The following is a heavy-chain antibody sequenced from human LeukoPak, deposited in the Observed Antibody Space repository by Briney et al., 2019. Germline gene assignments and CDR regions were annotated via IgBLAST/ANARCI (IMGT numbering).Heavy chain of an antibody. J-gene: IGHJ6*02. CDR1: GASLNGHY. Sequence: SETLSLTCAVYGASLNGHYWSWIRQPPGKGLEWIGEGSDVGGTKYNPSLKSRVTISADTSKNQFSLKLSSVTAADTAVYYCARAPPPGYYYYYGMDVWGQGTTVTVSS. CDR2: GSDVGGT. CDR3: ARAPPPGYYYYYGMDV. V-gene: IGHV4-34*01.